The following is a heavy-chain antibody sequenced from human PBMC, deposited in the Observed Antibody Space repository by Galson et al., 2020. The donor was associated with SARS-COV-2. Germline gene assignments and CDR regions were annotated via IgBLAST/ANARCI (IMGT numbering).Heavy chain of an antibody. J-gene: IGHJ4*02. CDR1: DGSISSFY. CDR2: IYYSGST. Sequence: ETLSLTCTVSDGSISSFYWSWIRQPPGKGLEWIGYIYYSGSTNYNPYLQSRVTISVDTSKNQFSLKLSSVTAADTAVYYCARSGYSGYDSWGTRYFDYWGQGTLVTVSS. V-gene: IGHV4-59*01. CDR3: ARSGYSGYDSWGTRYFDY. D-gene: IGHD5-12*01.